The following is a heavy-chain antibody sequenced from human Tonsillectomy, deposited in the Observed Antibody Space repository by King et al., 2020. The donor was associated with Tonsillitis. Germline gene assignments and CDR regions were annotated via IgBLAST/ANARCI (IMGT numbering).Heavy chain of an antibody. CDR2: IYTSGGGGT. V-gene: IGHV4-4*07. Sequence: QLQESGPGLVKPSETLSLTCTVSGGSISSYYWSWIRQPAGKGLEWIGRIYTSGGGGTNYNPSLKSRVTVSLDTSKNQFSLKLGSVTAADTAVYYCARDHKWFGELLNGFDIWGQGTMVTVSP. J-gene: IGHJ3*02. CDR1: GGSISSYY. CDR3: ARDHKWFGELLNGFDI. D-gene: IGHD3-10*01.